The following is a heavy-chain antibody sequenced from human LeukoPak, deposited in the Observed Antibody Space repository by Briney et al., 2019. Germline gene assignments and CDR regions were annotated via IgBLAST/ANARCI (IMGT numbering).Heavy chain of an antibody. V-gene: IGHV6-1*01. CDR2: TYYRSKWYN. D-gene: IGHD3-16*01. J-gene: IGHJ4*02. Sequence: SQTLSLTCGIYGDSVSSNTAAWNWIRQSPSTGLEWLGRTYYRSKWYNNYAVSVKSRITIDPDTSKNQFSLQLNSVTPEDTAVYFCARDQTGDLQFDYWGQGTLVTVSS. CDR3: ARDQTGDLQFDY. CDR1: GDSVSSNTAA.